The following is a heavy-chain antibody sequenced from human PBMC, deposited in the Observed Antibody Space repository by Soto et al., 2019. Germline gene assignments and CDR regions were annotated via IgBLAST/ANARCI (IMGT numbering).Heavy chain of an antibody. CDR1: GYSFYSNG. V-gene: IGHV1-18*04. CDR2: ISGYNGNT. Sequence: QGQLAQSGPEVKMPGASVKVSCQASGYSFYSNGITWVRQAPGQGLEWLGRISGYNGNTKYADKLQGRVSMTTETSTNTAYLELWSLTSNDTAVYYCAGIYSLGWGNWFDPWGQGTLVTVSS. CDR3: AGIYSLGWGNWFDP. D-gene: IGHD6-19*01. J-gene: IGHJ5*02.